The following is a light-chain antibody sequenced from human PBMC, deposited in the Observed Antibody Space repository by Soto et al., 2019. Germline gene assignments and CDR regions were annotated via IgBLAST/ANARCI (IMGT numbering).Light chain of an antibody. J-gene: IGKJ2*01. CDR1: ESVRSNS. CDR3: HHYGYGADT. V-gene: IGKV3-20*01. CDR2: GAS. Sequence: LILTQSPGTLSLSPGERATLSCRASESVRSNSLAWYQQHPGQAPRLLIFGASSRATGIPDRFTGTGSGADFSLTISSLEPDDSAVYFCHHYGYGADTFGQGTKLEIK.